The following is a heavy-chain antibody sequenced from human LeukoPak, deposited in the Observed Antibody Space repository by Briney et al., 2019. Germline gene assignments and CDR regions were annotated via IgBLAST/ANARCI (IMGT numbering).Heavy chain of an antibody. D-gene: IGHD3-16*01. Sequence: SETLSLTCTVSGYSISSGYYWGWIRQPPGKGLEWIGSIYHSGSTYYNPSLKSRVTISVDTSKNQFSLKLSSVTAADTAVYYCASVLEGRVPGNLLYYYYMDVWGKGTTVTVSS. CDR3: ASVLEGRVPGNLLYYYYMDV. CDR2: IYHSGST. CDR1: GYSISSGYY. V-gene: IGHV4-38-2*02. J-gene: IGHJ6*03.